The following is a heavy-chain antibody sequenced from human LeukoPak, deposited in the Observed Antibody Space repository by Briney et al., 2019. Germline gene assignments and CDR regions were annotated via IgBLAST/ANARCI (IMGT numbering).Heavy chain of an antibody. CDR3: ARGLDKWDDFWSGYYTILDY. CDR1: GYTFTSYY. CDR2: INPSGGST. D-gene: IGHD3-3*01. V-gene: IGHV1-46*01. Sequence: GASVKVSCKASGYTFTSYYMHWVRQAPGQGLEWMGIINPSGGSTSYAQKFQGRVTMTRDTSTSTVYMELSSLRSEDTAVYYCARGLDKWDDFWSGYYTILDYWGQGTLVTVSS. J-gene: IGHJ4*02.